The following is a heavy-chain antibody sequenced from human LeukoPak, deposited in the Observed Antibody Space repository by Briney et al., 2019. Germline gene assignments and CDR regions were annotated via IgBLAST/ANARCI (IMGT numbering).Heavy chain of an antibody. CDR2: ISDRGGRT. CDR1: GITLSNYG. J-gene: IGHJ4*02. V-gene: IGHV3-23*01. D-gene: IGHD3-10*01. Sequence: HPGGSLRLSCAVSGITLSNYGMSWVRQAPGKGLEWVAGISDRGGRTNYADSVKGRFTISRDNSKNTLYLQMNSLRAEDTAVYYCAKAAIYYGSGSYDSTKQLDYWGQGTLVTVSS. CDR3: AKAAIYYGSGSYDSTKQLDY.